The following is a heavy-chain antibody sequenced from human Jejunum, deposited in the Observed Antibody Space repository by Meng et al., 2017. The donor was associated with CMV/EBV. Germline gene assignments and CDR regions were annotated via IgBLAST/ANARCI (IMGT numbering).Heavy chain of an antibody. CDR3: ARVFDL. CDR1: GVTFSNYD. J-gene: IGHJ4*02. Sequence: LKISCAVSGVTFSNYDMNWVRQAPGKGLEWVSHIASSGRDIYYVDSVKGRFTTSRDNARNSLYLHMSSLTVEDTAVYYCARVFDLWGQGTLVTVSS. V-gene: IGHV3-48*03. CDR2: IASSGRDI.